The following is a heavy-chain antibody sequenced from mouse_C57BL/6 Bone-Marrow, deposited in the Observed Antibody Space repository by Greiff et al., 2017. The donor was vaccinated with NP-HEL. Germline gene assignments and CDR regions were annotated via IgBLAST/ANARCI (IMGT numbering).Heavy chain of an antibody. CDR1: GYAFSSSW. J-gene: IGHJ3*01. D-gene: IGHD1-1*01. Sequence: VQLQESGPELVKPGASVKISCKASGYAFSSSWMNWVKQRPGKGLEWIGRIYPGDGDTNYNGKFKGKATFTADTSSNTAYMQLSSLTTEDSAIXYCAISLYYYGSSYGWFAYWGQGTLVTVSA. CDR2: IYPGDGDT. V-gene: IGHV1-82*01. CDR3: AISLYYYGSSYGWFAY.